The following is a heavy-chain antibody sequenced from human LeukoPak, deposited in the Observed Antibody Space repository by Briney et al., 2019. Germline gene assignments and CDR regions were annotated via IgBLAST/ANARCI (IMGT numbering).Heavy chain of an antibody. CDR2: INSDGRST. J-gene: IGHJ4*02. CDR3: ARSAYPGNSVIED. V-gene: IGHV3-74*01. Sequence: GGSLRLSCAGSGITFSSYWMHWVRQAPGKGLVWVSRINSDGRSTNYADSVKGRFTISRDNAKNTLYLQMNSLRAEDTAVYYCARSAYPGNSVIEDWGLGTLVTVSS. D-gene: IGHD4-23*01. CDR1: GITFSSYW.